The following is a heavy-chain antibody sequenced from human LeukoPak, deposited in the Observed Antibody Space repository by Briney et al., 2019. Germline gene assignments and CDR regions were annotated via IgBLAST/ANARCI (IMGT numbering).Heavy chain of an antibody. J-gene: IGHJ4*02. CDR3: ARRRIAAAGTKVGYYFDY. CDR2: IYYTGST. Sequence: SETLSLTCTVSGGSINGYYWSWIRQSPGKGLESLGYIYYTGSTNYNPSLKSRVTISIDTSKNQFSLKLSSVTAADTAVYYCARRRIAAAGTKVGYYFDYWGQGTLVTVSS. CDR1: GGSINGYY. V-gene: IGHV4-59*12. D-gene: IGHD6-13*01.